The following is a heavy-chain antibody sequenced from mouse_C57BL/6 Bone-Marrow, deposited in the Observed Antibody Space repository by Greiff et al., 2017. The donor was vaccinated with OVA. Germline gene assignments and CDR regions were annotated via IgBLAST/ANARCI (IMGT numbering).Heavy chain of an antibody. V-gene: IGHV1-26*01. CDR1: GYTFTDYY. Sequence: EVQLQQSGPELVKPGASVKISCKASGYTFTDYYMNWVKQSHGKSLEWIGDINPNNGGTSYNQKFKGKATLTVDKSSSTAYMELRSLTSEDSAVYYCARGEDYGSSYDYWGQGTTLTVSS. CDR3: ARGEDYGSSYDY. CDR2: INPNNGGT. D-gene: IGHD1-1*01. J-gene: IGHJ2*01.